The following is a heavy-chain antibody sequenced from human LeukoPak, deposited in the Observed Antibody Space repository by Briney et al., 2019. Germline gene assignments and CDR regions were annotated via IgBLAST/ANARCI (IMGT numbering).Heavy chain of an antibody. D-gene: IGHD2-15*01. CDR3: AKDLGDCSGGSCYSTDAFDI. CDR2: ISWNSGSI. V-gene: IGHV3-9*01. Sequence: GRSLRLSCAASGFTFDDYAMHWVRQAPGKGLEWVSGISWNSGSIGYVDSVKGRFTISRDNAKNSLYLQMNSLRAEDTALYYCAKDLGDCSGGSCYSTDAFDIWGQGTMVTVSS. J-gene: IGHJ3*02. CDR1: GFTFDDYA.